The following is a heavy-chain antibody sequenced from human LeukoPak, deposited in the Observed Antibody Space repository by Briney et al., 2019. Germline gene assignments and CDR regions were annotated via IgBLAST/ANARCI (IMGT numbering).Heavy chain of an antibody. J-gene: IGHJ4*02. D-gene: IGHD3-10*01. CDR1: GFTFTTYW. Sequence: PGGSLRLSCAASGFTFTTYWMSWVRQAPGKGLEWVANIKQDGTEKYYVDSVKGRFTISRDNAKNSLYLQMNSLRAEDTALYYCVKGGHYYSSGRLDYWGQGTLVTVSS. V-gene: IGHV3-7*03. CDR2: IKQDGTEK. CDR3: VKGGHYYSSGRLDY.